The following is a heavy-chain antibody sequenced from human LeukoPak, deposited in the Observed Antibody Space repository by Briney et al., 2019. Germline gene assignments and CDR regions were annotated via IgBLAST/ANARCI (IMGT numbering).Heavy chain of an antibody. CDR3: AKFPQSVVGTTQFDF. CDR1: GFRFSSYA. V-gene: IGHV3-23*01. D-gene: IGHD2-15*01. CDR2: ISGSVGNT. Sequence: HPGGSLRLSCAASGFRFSSYAMSWVRQAPGKGLEWISSISGSVGNTNYADSVKGRFTISRDNSKNTLYLQMNSLRAEDTAIYFCAKFPQSVVGTTQFDFWGQGTLVTVSS. J-gene: IGHJ4*02.